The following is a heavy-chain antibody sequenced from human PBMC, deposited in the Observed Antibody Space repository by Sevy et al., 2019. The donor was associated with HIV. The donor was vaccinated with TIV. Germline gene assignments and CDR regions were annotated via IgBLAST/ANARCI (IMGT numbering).Heavy chain of an antibody. Sequence: GGSLRLSCVASELAFNIHNMSWVRQAPGKGLEWVSPISTSSNNIYYADSVEGRFTISRDNAKNSLYLQMNSLRAEDTAVHYCARTFSFSWYDYWGQGTLVTVSS. CDR3: ARTFSFSWYDY. D-gene: IGHD6-13*01. J-gene: IGHJ4*02. CDR2: ISTSSNNI. V-gene: IGHV3-21*01. CDR1: ELAFNIHN.